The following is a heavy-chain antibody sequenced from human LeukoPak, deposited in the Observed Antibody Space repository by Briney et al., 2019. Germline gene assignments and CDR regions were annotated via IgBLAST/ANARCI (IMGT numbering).Heavy chain of an antibody. D-gene: IGHD3-3*01. J-gene: IGHJ4*02. CDR2: INSDASTT. Sequence: GGSLRLSCAASGFTFNNYWMHWVRQAPGKGLVWVSRINSDASTTNYVDSVKGRFTMSRDNAKNTLYLQMNSLRAEDTAVYYCAKAPFGVAQYYFDYWGQGTLVTVSS. V-gene: IGHV3-74*01. CDR1: GFTFNNYW. CDR3: AKAPFGVAQYYFDY.